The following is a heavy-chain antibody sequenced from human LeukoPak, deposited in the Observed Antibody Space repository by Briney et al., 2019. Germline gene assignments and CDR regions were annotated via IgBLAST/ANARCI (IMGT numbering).Heavy chain of an antibody. V-gene: IGHV4-34*01. CDR3: ARGGRPEWGYYGINYFDY. Sequence: SETLSLTCAVYGGSFSGYYWSWIRQPPGKGLEWIGEINHSGSTNYNPSLKSRVTISVDTSKNQFSLKLSSVTAADTAVYYCARGGRPEWGYYGINYFDYWGQGTLVTVSS. J-gene: IGHJ4*02. CDR1: GGSFSGYY. CDR2: INHSGST. D-gene: IGHD3-10*01.